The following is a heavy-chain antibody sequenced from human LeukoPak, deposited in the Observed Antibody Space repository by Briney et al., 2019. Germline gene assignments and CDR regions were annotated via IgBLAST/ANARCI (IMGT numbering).Heavy chain of an antibody. CDR3: AKDSHSSCTGASCYSHGRGFDY. CDR2: IQYDGSSK. V-gene: IGHV3-30*02. D-gene: IGHD2-15*01. CDR1: GFTFSNYG. J-gene: IGHJ4*02. Sequence: PGGSLRFSCAASGFTFSNYGMHWVRQAPGKGLKWVAFIQYDGSSKDYEDSVKGRFTISRDNSRNTLYLQMNSLRAEDTAVYYCAKDSHSSCTGASCYSHGRGFDYWGQGILVTVSS.